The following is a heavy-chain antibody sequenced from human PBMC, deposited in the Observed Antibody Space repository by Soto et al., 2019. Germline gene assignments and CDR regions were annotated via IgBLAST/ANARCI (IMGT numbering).Heavy chain of an antibody. CDR1: GGSISSGDYY. V-gene: IGHV4-30-4*01. Sequence: SETLSLTCTVSGGSISSGDYYWSWIRQPPGKGLEWIVYIYYSWSTYYNPSLKSRVTISVDTSKNQFSLKLSSVTAAVTAVYYCAIYGGNSAYFDYWGQGTLVPVSP. D-gene: IGHD4-17*01. CDR2: IYYSWST. CDR3: AIYGGNSAYFDY. J-gene: IGHJ4*02.